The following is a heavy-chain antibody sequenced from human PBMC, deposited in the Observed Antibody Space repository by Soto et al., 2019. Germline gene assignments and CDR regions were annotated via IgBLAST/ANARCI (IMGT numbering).Heavy chain of an antibody. Sequence: GESLKISCKGSGYSFTSYWIGWVRQMPGKGLEWMGIIYPGDFDTRYSPSFQGQVTISADKSINSVYLQWSSLKASDTATYYCARLGFNYDFLSGYYNVHHYYGIDVWGQGIKVTVSS. CDR3: ARLGFNYDFLSGYYNVHHYYGIDV. D-gene: IGHD3-3*01. J-gene: IGHJ6*02. V-gene: IGHV5-51*01. CDR1: GYSFTSYW. CDR2: IYPGDFDT.